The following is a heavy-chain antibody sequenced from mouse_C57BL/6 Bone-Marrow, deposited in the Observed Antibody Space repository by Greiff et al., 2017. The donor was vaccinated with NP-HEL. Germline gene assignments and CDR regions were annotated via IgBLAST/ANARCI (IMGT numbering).Heavy chain of an antibody. CDR2: IYPRSGNT. V-gene: IGHV1-81*01. Sequence: VQLQQSGAELARPGASVKLSCKASGYTFTSYGISWVKQRTGQGLEWIGEIYPRSGNTYYNEKFKGKATLTADKSSSTAYMELRSLTSEDSAVYFCAGPFAYWGQGTLVTVSA. CDR3: AGPFAY. J-gene: IGHJ3*01. CDR1: GYTFTSYG.